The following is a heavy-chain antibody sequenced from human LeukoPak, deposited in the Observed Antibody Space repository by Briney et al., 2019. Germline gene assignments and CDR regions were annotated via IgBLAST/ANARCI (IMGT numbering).Heavy chain of an antibody. Sequence: SVKVSCKTSGGTFLSHTFSWVRQAPGHGLEWIGKITPVIETAKYAQTFQGRVSIYTDKDTTTVYMDLSGLRPGDTAEYYCARVNLRGSNYNWFDPWGQGTRVIVSS. J-gene: IGHJ5*02. V-gene: IGHV1-69*08. CDR1: GGTFLSHT. CDR3: ARVNLRGSNYNWFDP. D-gene: IGHD3-10*01. CDR2: ITPVIETA.